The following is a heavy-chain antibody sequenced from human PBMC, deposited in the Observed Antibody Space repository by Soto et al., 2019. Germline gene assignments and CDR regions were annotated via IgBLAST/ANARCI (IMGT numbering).Heavy chain of an antibody. CDR2: ISFDGRDK. Sequence: QVQLVESGGGVVQPGRSLRLSCAGSGFTFSSYPMYWVRQAPGKGLEWVAVISFDGRDKYYGDSVKGRFTVSRDSSMSTLYLQMHSLRVEDTALYYCARAAARSVYYHYGMDVW. CDR3: ARAAARSVYYHYGMDV. J-gene: IGHJ6*01. D-gene: IGHD6-6*01. CDR1: GFTFSSYP. V-gene: IGHV3-30-3*01.